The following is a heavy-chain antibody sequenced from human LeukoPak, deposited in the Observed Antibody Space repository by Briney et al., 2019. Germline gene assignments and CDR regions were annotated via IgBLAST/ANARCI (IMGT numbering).Heavy chain of an antibody. CDR2: ISGSGGST. V-gene: IGHV3-23*01. CDR1: GFTFSSYA. CDR3: AKGAAQPITMVRGVIIGDAFDI. D-gene: IGHD3-10*01. J-gene: IGHJ3*02. Sequence: GGSLRLSCAASGFTFSSYAMSWVRQAPGKGLEWVSAISGSGGSTYYADSVKGRFTISRDNPKNTLYLQMNSLRAEDTAVYYCAKGAAQPITMVRGVIIGDAFDIWGQGTMVTVSS.